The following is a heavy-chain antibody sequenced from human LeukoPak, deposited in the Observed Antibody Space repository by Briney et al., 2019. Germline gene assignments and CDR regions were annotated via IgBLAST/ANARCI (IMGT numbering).Heavy chain of an antibody. D-gene: IGHD3-22*01. CDR1: GFPFGSHA. CDR2: ISWNSGSI. CDR3: AKDTYYDSSGCFDY. Sequence: PGGSLRLSCAASGFPFGSHAMHWVRQAPGKGLEWVSGISWNSGSIGYADSVKGRFTISRDNAKNSLYLQMNSLRAEDTALYYCAKDTYYDSSGCFDYWGQGTLVTVSS. J-gene: IGHJ4*02. V-gene: IGHV3-9*01.